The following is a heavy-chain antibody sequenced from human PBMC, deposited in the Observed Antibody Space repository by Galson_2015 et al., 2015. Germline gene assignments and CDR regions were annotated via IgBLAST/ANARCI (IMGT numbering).Heavy chain of an antibody. CDR3: ARDANASVDVANFAYGIDL. J-gene: IGHJ6*02. V-gene: IGHV3-33*01. CDR1: GFTFSSYG. D-gene: IGHD2-15*01. Sequence: SLRLSCAASGFTFSSYGMHWVRQAPGKGLEWVAAIWYDGSNKYYADSVKGRFTISRDNSKNTLYLQMNSLRAEDTAVYYCARDANASVDVANFAYGIDLWGQGTTVTVSS. CDR2: IWYDGSNK.